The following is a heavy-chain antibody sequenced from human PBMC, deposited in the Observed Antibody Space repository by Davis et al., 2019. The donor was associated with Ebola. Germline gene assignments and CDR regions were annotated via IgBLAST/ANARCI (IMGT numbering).Heavy chain of an antibody. CDR3: AKSEFYGYYGDYDY. CDR1: GFIFSSYA. D-gene: IGHD4-17*01. V-gene: IGHV3-23*01. J-gene: IGHJ4*02. Sequence: GESLKISCAASGFIFSSYAMSWVRQAPGKGLEWVSAISGSGGSTYYADSVKGRFTISRDNSKNTLYLQMNSLRAEDTAVYYCAKSEFYGYYGDYDYWGQGTLVTVSS. CDR2: ISGSGGST.